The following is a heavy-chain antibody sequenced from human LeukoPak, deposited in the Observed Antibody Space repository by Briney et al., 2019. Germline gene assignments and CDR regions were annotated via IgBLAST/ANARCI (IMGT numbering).Heavy chain of an antibody. CDR2: IYPGDSDT. J-gene: IGHJ4*02. V-gene: IGHV5-51*01. D-gene: IGHD5-18*01. CDR1: GYSFTSYW. Sequence: GESLKISCKGSGYSFTSYWIGWVRQMPGKGLEWMGIIYPGDSDTRYSPSFQGQVTISADKSLTTAYLQWNSLKDSDTALYYCARQTAMGRSGDYWGQGTLVTVSS. CDR3: ARQTAMGRSGDY.